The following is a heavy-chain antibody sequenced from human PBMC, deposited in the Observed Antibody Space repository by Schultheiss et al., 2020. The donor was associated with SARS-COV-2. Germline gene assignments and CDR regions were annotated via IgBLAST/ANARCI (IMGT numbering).Heavy chain of an antibody. D-gene: IGHD2-2*01. J-gene: IGHJ4*02. Sequence: ASVKVSCKASGYTFTSYGISWVRQAPGQGLEWMGWISAYNGNTNYAQKFQGRVTITADESTSTAYMELSSLRSEDTAVYYCAKAGLSLGYCSSTSCSIDYWGQGTLVTVSS. CDR1: GYTFTSYG. CDR2: ISAYNGNT. CDR3: AKAGLSLGYCSSTSCSIDY. V-gene: IGHV1-18*01.